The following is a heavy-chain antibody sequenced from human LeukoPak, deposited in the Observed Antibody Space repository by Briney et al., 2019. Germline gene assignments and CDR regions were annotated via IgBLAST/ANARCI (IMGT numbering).Heavy chain of an antibody. D-gene: IGHD6-19*01. CDR1: GGSISSSSYY. V-gene: IGHV4-39*07. CDR2: IYYSGST. J-gene: IGHJ6*02. Sequence: SETLSLTCTVSGGSISSSSYYWGWIRQPPGKGLEWIGSIYYSGSTYYNPSLKSRVTISVDTSKNQFSLKLSSVTAADTAVYYCARDRVYSSGWSAGYYGMDVWGQGTTVTVSS. CDR3: ARDRVYSSGWSAGYYGMDV.